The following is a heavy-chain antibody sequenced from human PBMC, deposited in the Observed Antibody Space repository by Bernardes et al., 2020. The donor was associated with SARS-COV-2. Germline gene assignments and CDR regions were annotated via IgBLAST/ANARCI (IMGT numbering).Heavy chain of an antibody. J-gene: IGHJ3*02. CDR2: ISNYNGKT. D-gene: IGHD4-17*01. CDR1: GYTITSYG. Sequence: VKVSCKASGYTITSYGISWVRRAPGQGLEWMGWISNYNGKTNYAQKVQGRVTMTTDTSTSTAYMELRNLRSDDTAVYYCARSNFGDYDDAFDIWGQGTMVTVSS. V-gene: IGHV1-18*01. CDR3: ARSNFGDYDDAFDI.